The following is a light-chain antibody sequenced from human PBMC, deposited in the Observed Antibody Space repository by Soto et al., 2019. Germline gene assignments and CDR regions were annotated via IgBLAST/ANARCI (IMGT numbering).Light chain of an antibody. CDR3: ISYTDSSAYV. CDR2: DVG. CDR1: SSDVCAHDS. J-gene: IGLJ1*01. Sequence: QSALTQPASVSGSPGQSIAISCTGTSSDVCAHDSVSWYQQQPGKVPKLLIYDVGNRPSGISNRFSGSKSGNTASLTISGLQAEDEADYYCISYTDSSAYVFGTGTKVTVL. V-gene: IGLV2-14*03.